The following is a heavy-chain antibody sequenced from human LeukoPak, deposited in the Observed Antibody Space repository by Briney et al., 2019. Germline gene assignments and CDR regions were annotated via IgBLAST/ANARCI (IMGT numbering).Heavy chain of an antibody. CDR3: VRYLGVKAGDL. CDR2: IYSCGST. CDR1: GFTVSSNY. V-gene: IGHV3-66*03. Sequence: PGGSLRLSCAASGFTVSSNYMSWVRQAPGKGLEWVSVIYSCGSTYYADSVKGRFTISRDNSKNTLYLQMNSLTVEDTAVYYCVRYLGVKAGDLWGQGSLVTVSS. D-gene: IGHD3-10*01. J-gene: IGHJ5*02.